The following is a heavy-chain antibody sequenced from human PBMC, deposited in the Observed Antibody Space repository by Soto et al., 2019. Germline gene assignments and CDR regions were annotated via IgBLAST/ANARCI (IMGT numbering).Heavy chain of an antibody. Sequence: ASVKVSCKASGYTCTVYYMHCVLQSPVRGRDGMGWINPNSGGTNYAQKFQGRVTMTRDTSISTAYMELSRLRSDDTAVYYCARGDTIFGVVIPNYYYGMDVWGQGTTVTVSS. CDR1: GYTCTVYY. CDR3: ARGDTIFGVVIPNYYYGMDV. CDR2: INPNSGGT. D-gene: IGHD3-3*01. V-gene: IGHV1-2*02. J-gene: IGHJ6*02.